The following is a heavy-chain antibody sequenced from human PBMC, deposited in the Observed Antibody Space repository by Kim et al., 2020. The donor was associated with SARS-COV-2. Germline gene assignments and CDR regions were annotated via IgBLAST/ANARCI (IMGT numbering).Heavy chain of an antibody. CDR1: GGSISSGGYY. J-gene: IGHJ4*02. Sequence: SETLSLTCTVSGGSISSGGYYWSWIRQHPGKGLEWIGYIYYSGSTYYNPSLKSRVTISVDTSKNQFSLKLSSVTAADTAVYYCARLWSGYNFDYWGQGTLVTVSS. CDR2: IYYSGST. CDR3: ARLWSGYNFDY. V-gene: IGHV4-31*03. D-gene: IGHD3-3*01.